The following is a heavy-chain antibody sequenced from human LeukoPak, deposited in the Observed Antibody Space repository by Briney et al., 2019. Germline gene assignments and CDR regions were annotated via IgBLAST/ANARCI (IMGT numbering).Heavy chain of an antibody. V-gene: IGHV3-30*18. CDR2: ISYYESNK. CDR3: AKDYHGYSYGYGYYYYGMDV. D-gene: IGHD5-18*01. J-gene: IGHJ6*04. CDR1: GLTLSTYG. Sequence: GGSLRLSCATSGLTLSTYGIQCGRRTPGKGVERVEVISYYESNKYYADSVKGRFTISRDNSKNTLYLQINSLRAEDTAVYYCAKDYHGYSYGYGYYYYGMDVWGKGTTVTVSS.